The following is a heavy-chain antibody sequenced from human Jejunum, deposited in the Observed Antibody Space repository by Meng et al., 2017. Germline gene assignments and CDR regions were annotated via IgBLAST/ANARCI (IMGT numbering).Heavy chain of an antibody. V-gene: IGHV3-9*01. D-gene: IGHD6-19*01. CDR2: ISWNGDYI. CDR1: GFTFDDYA. J-gene: IGHJ4*02. CDR3: AKDMAQGSSAWYRAFDS. Sequence: SLKISCAAPGFTFDDYAMHWVRQAPGKGLEWVSGISWNGDYIAYADSVKGRFTISRDNAKHSLYLQMNSLRAEDTAFYYCAKDMAQGSSAWYRAFDSWGQGTLVT.